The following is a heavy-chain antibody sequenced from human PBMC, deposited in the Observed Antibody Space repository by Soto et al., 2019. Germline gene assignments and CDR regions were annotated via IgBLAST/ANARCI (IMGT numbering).Heavy chain of an antibody. J-gene: IGHJ4*02. CDR2: ISSSSSSI. Sequence: GGSLRLSCAASGFTFSSYSMNWVRQAPGKGLEWVSYISSSSSSIYYADSVKGRFTISRDNAKNSLYLQMNSLRAEDTAVYYCARDLNLGSFDYWGQGTLVTVSS. V-gene: IGHV3-48*01. CDR3: ARDLNLGSFDY. CDR1: GFTFSSYS.